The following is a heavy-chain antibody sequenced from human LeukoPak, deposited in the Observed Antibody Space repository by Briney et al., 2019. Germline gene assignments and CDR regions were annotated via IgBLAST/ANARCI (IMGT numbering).Heavy chain of an antibody. Sequence: SQTLSLTCTVSGGSISSGGYYWAWIRQPPGKGLEWIGNLYSSGTTYYNPSLKSRVTISVDTSKNQFSLKLSSVTAADTAVYYCAGENHSSGWYLYFDYWGQGTLVTVSS. CDR3: AGENHSSGWYLYFDY. J-gene: IGHJ4*02. CDR1: GGSISSGGYY. D-gene: IGHD6-19*01. CDR2: LYSSGTT. V-gene: IGHV4-39*02.